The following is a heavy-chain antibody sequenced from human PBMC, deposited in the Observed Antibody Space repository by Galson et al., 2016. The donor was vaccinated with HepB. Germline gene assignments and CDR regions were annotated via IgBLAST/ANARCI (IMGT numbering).Heavy chain of an antibody. J-gene: IGHJ4*01. D-gene: IGHD3-22*01. CDR3: ARRRVYYFDNSGYYYDGGYDD. CDR1: GGTFSSYV. CDR2: IIPIFNTR. Sequence: SVKVSCKASGGTFSSYVISWVRQAPGQGLEWMGVIIPIFNTRNYAQKFQGRVTITADGSTSTAYMELSSLRSEDTAVYYCARRRVYYFDNSGYYYDGGYDDWGHGTLVTVSS. V-gene: IGHV1-69*13.